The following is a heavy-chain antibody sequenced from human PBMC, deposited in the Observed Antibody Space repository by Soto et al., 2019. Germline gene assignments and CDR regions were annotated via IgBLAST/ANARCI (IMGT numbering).Heavy chain of an antibody. CDR3: TTGHYSSYWVRDY. CDR1: GFTFSNAW. J-gene: IGHJ4*02. D-gene: IGHD6-19*01. Sequence: EVQLVESGGGLVKPGGSLRLSCAASGFTFSNAWMTWVRQAPGKGLEWVGRIKSKTDGGTTDYAAPVKGRFTISRDDSKNTLYLQMNSLKTEDTAVYYCTTGHYSSYWVRDYWGQGTLVTVSS. V-gene: IGHV3-15*01. CDR2: IKSKTDGGTT.